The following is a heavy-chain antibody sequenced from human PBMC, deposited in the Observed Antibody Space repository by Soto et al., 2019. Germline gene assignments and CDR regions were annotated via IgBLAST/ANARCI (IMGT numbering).Heavy chain of an antibody. CDR1: GMSLTSYA. CDR3: ARVRSCANGCYSRYEASDI. D-gene: IGHD2-8*01. Sequence: EVQLVESGGGLVQPGGSLRLSCTVSGMSLTSYAMSWVRQAPGKGPEWVSAISGTGGLTYYADSVKGRFTISRDISKNTLYLQLNSLRDEDTAVYYCARVRSCANGCYSRYEASDIWGPGTMVTVSS. CDR2: ISGTGGLT. V-gene: IGHV3-23*04. J-gene: IGHJ3*02.